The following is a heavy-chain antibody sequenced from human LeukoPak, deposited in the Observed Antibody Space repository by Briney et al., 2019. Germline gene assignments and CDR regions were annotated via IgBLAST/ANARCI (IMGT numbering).Heavy chain of an antibody. CDR2: IKQDGSEK. CDR3: ARYEIPMVRWSAFDI. CDR1: GFTFSSYW. Sequence: PGGSLRLSCAASGFTFSSYWMSWVRQAPGKGLEWVANIKQDGSEKYYVDSVKSRFTISRDNAKNSLYLQMNSLRAEDTAVYYCARYEIPMVRWSAFDIWGQGTMVTVSS. D-gene: IGHD3-10*01. J-gene: IGHJ3*02. V-gene: IGHV3-7*01.